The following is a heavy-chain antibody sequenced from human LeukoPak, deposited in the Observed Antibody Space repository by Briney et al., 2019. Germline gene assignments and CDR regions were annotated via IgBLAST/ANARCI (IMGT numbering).Heavy chain of an antibody. J-gene: IGHJ4*02. CDR2: INPNSGGT. D-gene: IGHD4-11*01. V-gene: IGHV1-2*02. CDR3: ARARDYTTVFDY. Sequence: ASVEVSCKTSGYMFTVYYMHWVRQAPGQGLEWMGWINPNSGGTNYAQKFQGRVTMTRDTSISTAYMELSRLRSDDTAVYYCARARDYTTVFDYWGQGTLVTVSS. CDR1: GYMFTVYY.